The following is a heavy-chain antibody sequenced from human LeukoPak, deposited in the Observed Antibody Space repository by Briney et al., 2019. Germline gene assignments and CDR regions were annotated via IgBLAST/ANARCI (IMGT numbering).Heavy chain of an antibody. CDR3: ARAEKDSSSWYLLDY. D-gene: IGHD6-13*01. CDR2: IIPILGIA. J-gene: IGHJ4*02. CDR1: GGTFSSYA. Sequence: SVKVSCKASGGTFSSYAISWVRQAPGQGLEWMGRIIPILGIANYAQKFQGRATITADKSTSTAYMELSSLRSEDTAVYYCARAEKDSSSWYLLDYWGQGTLVTVSS. V-gene: IGHV1-69*04.